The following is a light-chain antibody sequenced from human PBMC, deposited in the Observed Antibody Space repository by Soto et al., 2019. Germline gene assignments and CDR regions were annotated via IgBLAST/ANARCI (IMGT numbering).Light chain of an antibody. V-gene: IGLV2-14*01. Sequence: QSALTQPASVSGSPGQSITISCIGTSSDVGGYNYVSWYQQHPGKAPKLMIYDVTNRPSGVSNRFSGSKSGNTASLTISGLQAEDEADYHCSSYTSDTTLYVFGTGTSSPS. CDR2: DVT. CDR3: SSYTSDTTLYV. J-gene: IGLJ1*01. CDR1: SSDVGGYNY.